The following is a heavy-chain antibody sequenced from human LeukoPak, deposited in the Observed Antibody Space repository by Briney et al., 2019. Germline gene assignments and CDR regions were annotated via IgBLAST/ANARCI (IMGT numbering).Heavy chain of an antibody. V-gene: IGHV3-53*05. J-gene: IGHJ4*02. CDR1: GFTVSSNY. CDR3: AKDARYSSSWYYFDY. Sequence: PGGSLRPSCAASGFTVSSNYMSWVRQAPGKGLEWVSGISSSGGSTYYADSVKGRFTISRDNSKNTLYPQMNSLRAEDTAVYYCAKDARYSSSWYYFDYWGQGTLVTVSS. D-gene: IGHD6-13*01. CDR2: ISSSGGST.